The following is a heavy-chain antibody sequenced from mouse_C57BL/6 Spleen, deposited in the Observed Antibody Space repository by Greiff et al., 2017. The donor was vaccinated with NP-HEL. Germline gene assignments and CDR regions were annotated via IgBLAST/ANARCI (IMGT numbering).Heavy chain of an antibody. V-gene: IGHV1-37*01. CDR3: AREEVYYYGSSYEKWYFDV. CDR2: INPYNGDT. CDR1: GYSFTGYF. J-gene: IGHJ1*03. D-gene: IGHD1-1*01. Sequence: LVESGPELVKPGASVKISCKASGYSFTGYFMNWVKQSHGKSLEWIGRINPYNGDTFYNQKFKGKATLTVDKSSSTAHMELLSLTSEDFAVYYCAREEVYYYGSSYEKWYFDVWGTGTTVTVSS.